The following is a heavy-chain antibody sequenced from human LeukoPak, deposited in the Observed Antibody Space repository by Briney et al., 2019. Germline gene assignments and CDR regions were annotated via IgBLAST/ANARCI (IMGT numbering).Heavy chain of an antibody. CDR2: IKQDASGE. CDR3: ARDNVRTDDY. CDR1: GFTFSSYW. V-gene: IGHV3-7*03. D-gene: IGHD2-8*01. Sequence: PGGSLRLSCAASGFTFSSYWMSWVRQAPGKGLEWVAGIKQDASGEYYLDSVRGRFTISRDNAKNSLYLQMNSLRAEDTAVYYCARDNVRTDDYWGQGTLVTVSS. J-gene: IGHJ4*02.